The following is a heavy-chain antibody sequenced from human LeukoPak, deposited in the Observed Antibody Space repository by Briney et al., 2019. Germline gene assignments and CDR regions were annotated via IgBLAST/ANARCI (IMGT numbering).Heavy chain of an antibody. Sequence: GASVKLSCKASGYTFTTYYIHWVRQAPGQGLEWIGVINSRDGTTSDPQKFQGRLTMTRDTSTSTVYMELNSLRSEDTAVYYCARVRVYGSGSYHYYYGMDVWGQGTTVTVSS. J-gene: IGHJ6*02. D-gene: IGHD3-10*01. V-gene: IGHV1-46*01. CDR1: GYTFTTYY. CDR3: ARVRVYGSGSYHYYYGMDV. CDR2: INSRDGTT.